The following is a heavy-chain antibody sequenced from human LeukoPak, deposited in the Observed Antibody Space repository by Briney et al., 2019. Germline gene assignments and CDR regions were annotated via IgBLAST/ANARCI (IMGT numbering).Heavy chain of an antibody. CDR1: GGSISRYY. J-gene: IGHJ5*02. V-gene: IGHV4-59*01. Sequence: SETLSLTCTVSGGSISRYYWSWIRQPPGKGLEWIGHIYGSGSTNYNPSLKSRVTLSVHTSKDQFSLKLSSVTAADTAVYYCAREGTSGTHLNWFDPWGQGTLVTVSA. D-gene: IGHD1-1*01. CDR2: IYGSGST. CDR3: AREGTSGTHLNWFDP.